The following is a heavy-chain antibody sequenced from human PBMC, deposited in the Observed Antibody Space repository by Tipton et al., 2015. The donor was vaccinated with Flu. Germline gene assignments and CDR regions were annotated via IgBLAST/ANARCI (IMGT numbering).Heavy chain of an antibody. CDR3: ARGGGGYSP. V-gene: IGHV4-34*01. Sequence: TLSLTCAVYGGSFSGYYWSWIRQPPGKGLEWIGEITHSGSTTYNPSLKSRVTVSLDKSKNQFSLKRTSVTAADTAVYYCARGGGGYSPWGQGTLVTVSS. D-gene: IGHD3-22*01. CDR2: ITHSGST. J-gene: IGHJ5*02. CDR1: GGSFSGYY.